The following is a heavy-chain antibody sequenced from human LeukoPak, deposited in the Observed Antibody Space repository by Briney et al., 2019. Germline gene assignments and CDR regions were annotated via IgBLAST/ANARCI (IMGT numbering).Heavy chain of an antibody. CDR2: IYYSGST. D-gene: IGHD3-10*01. Sequence: SETLSLTCTVSGGSISSYYWSWIRQPPGKGLEWIGSIYYSGSTYYNPSLKSRVTISVDTSKNQFSLKLSSVTAADTAVYYCARRMGMKWFGELSTPFDYWGQGTLVTVSS. CDR1: GGSISSYY. CDR3: ARRMGMKWFGELSTPFDY. J-gene: IGHJ4*02. V-gene: IGHV4-59*05.